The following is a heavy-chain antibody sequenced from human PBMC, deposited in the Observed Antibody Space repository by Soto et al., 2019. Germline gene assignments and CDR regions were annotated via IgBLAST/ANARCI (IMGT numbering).Heavy chain of an antibody. D-gene: IGHD2-15*01. CDR2: ISSTSNYI. J-gene: IGHJ5*02. Sequence: EVQLVESGGGLVKPGGSLRLSCVDSGFTFSDYSMNWVRQTPGQGLEWVAYISSTSNYIYYADSVKGRFTVSRDNAKSSLYLQMSSLRAEDTAVYYCARDLNCRGGICYSDWFDPWGQGTLVTVSS. V-gene: IGHV3-21*01. CDR3: ARDLNCRGGICYSDWFDP. CDR1: GFTFSDYS.